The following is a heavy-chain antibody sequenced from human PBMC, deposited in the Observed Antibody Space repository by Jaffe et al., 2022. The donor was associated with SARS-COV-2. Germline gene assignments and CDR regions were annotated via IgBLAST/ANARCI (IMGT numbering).Heavy chain of an antibody. J-gene: IGHJ2*01. CDR1: GGSISSSSYY. V-gene: IGHV4-39*01. D-gene: IGHD3-16*01. CDR3: ARHLPPWGPWYFDL. CDR2: IYYSGST. Sequence: QLQLQESGPGLVKPSETLSLTCTVSGGSISSSSYYWGWIRQPPGKGLEWIGSIYYSGSTYYNPSLKSRVTISVDTSKNQFSLKLSSVTAADTAVYYCARHLPPWGPWYFDLWGRGTLVTVSS.